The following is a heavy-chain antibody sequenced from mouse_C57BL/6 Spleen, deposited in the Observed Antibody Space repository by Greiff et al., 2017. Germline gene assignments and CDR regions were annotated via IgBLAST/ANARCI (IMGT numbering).Heavy chain of an antibody. J-gene: IGHJ2*01. CDR2: ITPSTGGT. CDR3: ARESGKGYYFDY. Sequence: EVQLVESGPELVKPGASVKISCKASGYSFTGYYMNWVKQSPEKSLEWIGEITPSTGGTTYNQKFKAKATLAVDKSSSTAYMQLKSLTYEEAAFYDCARESGKGYYFDYWGQGTTLTVSA. D-gene: IGHD4-1*01. CDR1: GYSFTGYY. V-gene: IGHV1-42*01.